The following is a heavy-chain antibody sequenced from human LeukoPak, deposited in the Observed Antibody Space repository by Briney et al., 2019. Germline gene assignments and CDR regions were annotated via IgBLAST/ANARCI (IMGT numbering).Heavy chain of an antibody. J-gene: IGHJ4*02. CDR1: GFSLSSYA. Sequence: GGSLRLSCAASGFSLSSYAMSWVRQAPGKGLEWVSAISSTDAGTYHADSVRGRFAISRDSSKNTLYLQMNSLRAEDAAVYYCAKAPVTSCRGAYCYPFDYWGQGTLVTVSS. CDR3: AKAPVTSCRGAYCYPFDY. V-gene: IGHV3-23*01. CDR2: ISSTDAGT. D-gene: IGHD2-21*01.